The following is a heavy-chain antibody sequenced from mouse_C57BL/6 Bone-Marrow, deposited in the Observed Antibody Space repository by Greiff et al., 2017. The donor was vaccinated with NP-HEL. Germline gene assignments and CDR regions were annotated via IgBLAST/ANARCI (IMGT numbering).Heavy chain of an antibody. CDR2: INPNNGGT. D-gene: IGHD1-1*01. CDR1: GYTFTDYY. Sequence: VQLQQSGPELVKPGASVKISCKASGYTFTDYYMNWVKQSHGKSLEWIGDINPNNGGTSYNQKFKGKATLTVDQSSSTAYMELRSLTSEDSAVYYCARLSTTVVATPAWFAYWGQGTLVTVSA. CDR3: ARLSTTVVATPAWFAY. J-gene: IGHJ3*01. V-gene: IGHV1-26*01.